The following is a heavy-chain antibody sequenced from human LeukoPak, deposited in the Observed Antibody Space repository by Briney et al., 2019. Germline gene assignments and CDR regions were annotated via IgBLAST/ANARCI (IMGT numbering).Heavy chain of an antibody. CDR2: INHSGST. D-gene: IGHD2-2*01. CDR1: GGPFSGYY. CDR3: ARRPRYCSSTSCYRLDY. J-gene: IGHJ4*02. Sequence: PSETLSLTCAVYGGPFSGYYWSWIRQPPGKGLEWIGEINHSGSTNYNPSLKSRVTISVDTSKNQFSLKLSSVTAADTAVYYCARRPRYCSSTSCYRLDYWGQGTLVTVSS. V-gene: IGHV4-34*01.